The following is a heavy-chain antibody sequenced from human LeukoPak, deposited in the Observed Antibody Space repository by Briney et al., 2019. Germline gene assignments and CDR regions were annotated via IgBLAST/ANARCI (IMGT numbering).Heavy chain of an antibody. CDR3: AKDKFSVAAVADRLKWFDP. D-gene: IGHD2-15*01. Sequence: PGGSLRLSCTTSGFNFSIYPMTWVRQAPGKGLEWVSAISGSGGSTYYADSVKGRFTISRDNSKNTLYLQMNSLRADDTAVYYCAKDKFSVAAVADRLKWFDPWGQGTLVTVSS. CDR2: ISGSGGST. V-gene: IGHV3-23*01. CDR1: GFNFSIYP. J-gene: IGHJ5*02.